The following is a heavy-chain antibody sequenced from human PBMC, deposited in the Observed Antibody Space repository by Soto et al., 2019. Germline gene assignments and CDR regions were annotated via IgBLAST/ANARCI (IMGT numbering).Heavy chain of an antibody. CDR1: GFTYSTYT. CDR2: ISYDGNNK. V-gene: IGHV3-30-3*01. CDR3: AKEGGYDC. Sequence: GGSLRLSCAASGFTYSTYTMHWVRQAPGKGLEWVAVISYDGNNKFYADSVQGRFTISRDNSKDTLYLQVNSLRVEDTAVYFCAKEGGYDCWGQGIRVTVSS. D-gene: IGHD3-16*01. J-gene: IGHJ4*02.